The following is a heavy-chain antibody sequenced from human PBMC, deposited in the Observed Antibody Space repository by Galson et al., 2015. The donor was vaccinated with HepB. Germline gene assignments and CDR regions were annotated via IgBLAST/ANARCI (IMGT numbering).Heavy chain of an antibody. CDR3: ARRAERDSSSWPLFDY. Sequence: QSGAEVTKPGTSVKVSCTASGYIFSDHYMNWVRQAPGQGLEWMGIINPSDDSTTYAQRFQDRVTMTSDTSTRTVYMEMSRLRSEDTAVYYCARRAERDSSSWPLFDYWGQGTLVIVSS. CDR2: INPSDDST. J-gene: IGHJ4*02. D-gene: IGHD6-13*01. CDR1: GYIFSDHY. V-gene: IGHV1-46*01.